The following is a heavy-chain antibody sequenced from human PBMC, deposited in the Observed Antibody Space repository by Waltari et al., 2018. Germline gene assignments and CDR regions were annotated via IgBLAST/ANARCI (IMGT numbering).Heavy chain of an antibody. D-gene: IGHD4-17*01. CDR1: GGTLSSYA. CDR3: ASNYGGADAFDI. J-gene: IGHJ3*02. Sequence: QVQLVQSGAEVKKPGASVKVSCKVSGGTLSSYAISWVRQAPGQGLEWMGGIIPIFGTANYAQKFQGRVTITTDESTSTAYMELSSLRSEDTAVYYCASNYGGADAFDIWGQGTMVTVSS. CDR2: IIPIFGTA. V-gene: IGHV1-69*05.